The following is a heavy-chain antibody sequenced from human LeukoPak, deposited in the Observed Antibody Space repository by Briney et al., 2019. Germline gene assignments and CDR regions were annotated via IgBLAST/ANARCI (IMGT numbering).Heavy chain of an antibody. CDR3: ARAAIAAARIYYYMDV. V-gene: IGHV3-21*01. D-gene: IGHD6-13*01. CDR1: GFTFSTYN. CDR2: ISGSSSYI. Sequence: GGSLRLSCAASGFTFSTYNMNWVRQAPGKGLEWVSSISGSSSYICYADSVKGRFTISRDNAENSLYLQMNSLRAEDTAVYYCARAAIAAARIYYYMDVWGKGTSVTVSS. J-gene: IGHJ6*03.